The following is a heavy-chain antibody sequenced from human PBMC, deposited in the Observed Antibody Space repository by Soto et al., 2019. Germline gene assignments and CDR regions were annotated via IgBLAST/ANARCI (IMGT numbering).Heavy chain of an antibody. V-gene: IGHV1-69*06. CDR1: GGTFSSYA. Sequence: SVKVSCKASGGTFSSYAISWVRQARGQGLEWMGGIIPIFGTANYAQKFQGRVTITADKSTSTAYMELSSLRSEDTAVYYCARVGGADYDSSGYYYEFDYWGQGTLVTVSS. CDR2: IIPIFGTA. CDR3: ARVGGADYDSSGYYYEFDY. D-gene: IGHD3-22*01. J-gene: IGHJ4*02.